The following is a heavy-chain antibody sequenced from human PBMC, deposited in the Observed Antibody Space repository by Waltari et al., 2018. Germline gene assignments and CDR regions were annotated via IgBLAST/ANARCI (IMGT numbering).Heavy chain of an antibody. V-gene: IGHV1-69*01. Sequence: QVQLVQSGAEVKTPGASVKVYCKASGYTFTSYEISWVPRAPGQGLEWMGGIIPIFGTANYAQKVQGRVTITTDESTSTAYMELSSLRSEDTAVYYCAGVYYDSSGYYDYWGQGTLVTVSS. J-gene: IGHJ4*02. CDR1: GYTFTSYE. D-gene: IGHD3-22*01. CDR3: AGVYYDSSGYYDY. CDR2: IIPIFGTA.